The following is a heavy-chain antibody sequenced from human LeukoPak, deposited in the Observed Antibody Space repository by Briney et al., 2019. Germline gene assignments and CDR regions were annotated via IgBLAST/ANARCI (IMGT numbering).Heavy chain of an antibody. J-gene: IGHJ4*02. V-gene: IGHV3-33*01. D-gene: IGHD2-21*01. CDR3: ARDLSAAYDF. CDR1: GFTFSSYG. CDR2: LVYDGII. Sequence: GGSLRLSCAASGFTFSSYGMHWVRQAPGKGLEWVARLVYDGIINYGDFAKGRFTISRDNSKSALYLEMNSLRVEDSGIYYCARDLSAAYDFWGQGVVVTASS.